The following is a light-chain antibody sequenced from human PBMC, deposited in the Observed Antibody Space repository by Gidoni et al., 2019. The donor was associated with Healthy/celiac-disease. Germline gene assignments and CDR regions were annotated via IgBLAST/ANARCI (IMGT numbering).Light chain of an antibody. CDR1: SSNIGAGYD. J-gene: IGLJ3*02. CDR3: QSYDSSLSGWV. Sequence: QSVLTQPPSVSGAPGPRVAISCTGSSSNIGAGYDVHWYQQLPGTAPNLLIYGNSNRPSGVPDRFSGSKSGTSASRAIAGLQAEDEADYYCQSYDSSLSGWVFGGGTKLTVL. CDR2: GNS. V-gene: IGLV1-40*01.